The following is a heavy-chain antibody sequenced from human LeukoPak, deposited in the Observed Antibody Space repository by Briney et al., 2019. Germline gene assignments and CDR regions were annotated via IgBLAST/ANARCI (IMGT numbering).Heavy chain of an antibody. CDR1: GFSFSDYA. CDR2: LSYDGKNI. J-gene: IGHJ4*02. CDR3: ARDGRWLAYFDY. D-gene: IGHD6-19*01. Sequence: GRSLRLSCTASGFSFSDYAMHWVRQTPGKGLEWVAILSYDGKNIEYADSVKGRFTISRDNSKKALYLQMSSLRAEDTAVYYCARDGRWLAYFDYWGQGTLVTVSS. V-gene: IGHV3-30*04.